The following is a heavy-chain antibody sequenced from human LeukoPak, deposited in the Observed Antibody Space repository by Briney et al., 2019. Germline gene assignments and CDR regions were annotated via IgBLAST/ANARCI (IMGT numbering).Heavy chain of an antibody. CDR2: ISSNGGNT. CDR1: RFTFSNYA. V-gene: IGHV3-64*01. CDR3: AKDRLDYYGSALDY. Sequence: GGSLRLSCAASRFTFSNYAMHWVRQAPGKGLEHVSAISSNGGNTHYANSVKGRFTISRDNSKNTLYLQMGSLRAEDTAVYYCAKDRLDYYGSALDYWGQGTLVTVSS. J-gene: IGHJ4*02. D-gene: IGHD3-10*01.